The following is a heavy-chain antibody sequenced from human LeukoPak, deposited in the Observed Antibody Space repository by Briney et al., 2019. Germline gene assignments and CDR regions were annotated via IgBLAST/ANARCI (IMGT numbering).Heavy chain of an antibody. V-gene: IGHV3-21*01. Sequence: SGGSLRLSCAASGFTFSNAWMSWVRQAPGKGLEWVSCISSSSRCILYPDSVKGRFTVSRDHAKNSLYLQMNSLRAEDTAVYYCASQHDRGYSSSWYFDYWGQGTLVTVSS. CDR1: GFTFSNAW. D-gene: IGHD6-13*01. J-gene: IGHJ4*02. CDR2: ISSSSRCI. CDR3: ASQHDRGYSSSWYFDY.